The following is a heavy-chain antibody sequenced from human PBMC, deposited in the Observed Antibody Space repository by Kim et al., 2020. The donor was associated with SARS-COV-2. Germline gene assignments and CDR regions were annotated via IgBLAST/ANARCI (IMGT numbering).Heavy chain of an antibody. V-gene: IGHV4-34*01. J-gene: IGHJ5*02. CDR1: GGSFSGYY. D-gene: IGHD1-26*01. CDR3: ARGRYSGSYKFDP. Sequence: SETLSLTCAVYGGSFSGYYWSWIRQPPGKGLEWIGEINHSGSTNYNPSLKSRVTISVDTSKNQFSLKLSSVTAADTAVYYCARGRYSGSYKFDPWGQGTLVTVSS. CDR2: INHSGST.